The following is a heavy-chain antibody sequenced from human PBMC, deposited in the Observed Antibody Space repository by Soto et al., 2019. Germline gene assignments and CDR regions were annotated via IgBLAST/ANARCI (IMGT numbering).Heavy chain of an antibody. Sequence: QVQLVESGGGVVQPGRSLRLSCAASGFTFSSYAMHWVRQAPGKGLEWVAVISYDGSNKYYADSVKGRFTISRDNSKNTLYVQMNSLRAEDTAVYYCARDQKYCSGGSCYPRRSFDYWGQGTLVTVSS. CDR1: GFTFSSYA. CDR3: ARDQKYCSGGSCYPRRSFDY. V-gene: IGHV3-30-3*01. CDR2: ISYDGSNK. J-gene: IGHJ4*02. D-gene: IGHD2-15*01.